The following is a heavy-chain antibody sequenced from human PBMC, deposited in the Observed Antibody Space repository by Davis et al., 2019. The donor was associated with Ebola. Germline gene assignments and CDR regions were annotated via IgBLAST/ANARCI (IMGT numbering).Heavy chain of an antibody. J-gene: IGHJ6*02. CDR1: GYTFTSYY. CDR2: INPSGGST. Sequence: ASVKVSCQASGYTFTSYYMHWVRQAPGQGLEWMGIINPSGGSTSYAQKFQGRVTMTRDTSTSTVYMELSSLRSEDTAVYYWARVGGYSYGHGGYYYYGMDVWGQGTTVTVSS. V-gene: IGHV1-46*01. CDR3: ARVGGYSYGHGGYYYYGMDV. D-gene: IGHD5-18*01.